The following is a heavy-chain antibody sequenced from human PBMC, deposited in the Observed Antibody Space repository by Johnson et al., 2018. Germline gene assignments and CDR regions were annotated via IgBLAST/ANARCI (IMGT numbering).Heavy chain of an antibody. J-gene: IGHJ2*01. Sequence: VQLVESGGGVVQPGRSLRLSCVASGFTFRSYGLHWVRQAPGKGLEWVTSIWYDGTNENYVDSVKGRFTISRDNSKNTLFLQMNSLRFEDTAVYYCARDVNWHFDLWGRGTLVTVSS. CDR3: ARDVNWHFDL. V-gene: IGHV3-33*01. CDR2: IWYDGTNE. CDR1: GFTFRSYG.